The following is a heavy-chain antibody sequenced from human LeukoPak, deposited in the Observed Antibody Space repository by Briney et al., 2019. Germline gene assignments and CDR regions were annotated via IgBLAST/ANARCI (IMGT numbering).Heavy chain of an antibody. D-gene: IGHD1-26*01. CDR3: ARWEESDAFDI. CDR1: GGSISSSTYY. V-gene: IGHV4-39*01. CDR2: TYYSGST. J-gene: IGHJ3*02. Sequence: SETLSLTCTVSGGSISSSTYYWGWIRQPPGKGLEWIGSTYYSGSTNYNPSLKSRVTIYIDTSKNQFSLKLSSVTAADTAVYYCARWEESDAFDIWGQGTMVTVSS.